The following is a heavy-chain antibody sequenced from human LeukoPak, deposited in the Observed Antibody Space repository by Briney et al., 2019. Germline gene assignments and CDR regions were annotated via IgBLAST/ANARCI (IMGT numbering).Heavy chain of an antibody. CDR3: ARTEYNWFDP. Sequence: SETLSLTCTVSGGSISSSSYYWGWIRQPPGKGLEWIGSIYYSGSTYYNPSLKSRVTISVDTSKNQFSLKLGSVTAADTAVYYCARTEYNWFDPWGQGTLVTVSS. V-gene: IGHV4-39*07. CDR2: IYYSGST. J-gene: IGHJ5*02. CDR1: GGSISSSSYY.